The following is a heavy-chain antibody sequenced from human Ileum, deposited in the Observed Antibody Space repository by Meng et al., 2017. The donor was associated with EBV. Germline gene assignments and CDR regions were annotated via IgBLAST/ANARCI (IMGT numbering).Heavy chain of an antibody. CDR2: VNYNGDS. CDR3: ARDLRVGGAFDY. CDR1: GASVTSSGYY. J-gene: IGHJ4*02. D-gene: IGHD1-26*01. V-gene: IGHV4-61*08. Sequence: VQLQPSGPGLVRPSGTLSLTCTVSGASVTSSGYYWSWLRQSPGKGLEWLGYVNYNGDSTYNPSLKSRVTIFIDTSKKQFYLNLTSATAADTAIYYCARDLRVGGAFDYWGQGTLVTVSS.